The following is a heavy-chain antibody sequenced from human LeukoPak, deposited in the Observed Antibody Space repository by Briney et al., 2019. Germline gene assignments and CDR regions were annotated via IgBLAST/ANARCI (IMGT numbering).Heavy chain of an antibody. Sequence: GGSLRLSCAASGFTFSSYAMSWVRQAPGKGLEWVSGISGSGDNTYYAGSVKGRFTISRDNSKNTLYVQVNSLGTEDTAAYYCAKGSYYDSSGSFYFDYWGQGTLVTVSS. J-gene: IGHJ4*02. CDR1: GFTFSSYA. CDR2: ISGSGDNT. V-gene: IGHV3-23*01. D-gene: IGHD3-22*01. CDR3: AKGSYYDSSGSFYFDY.